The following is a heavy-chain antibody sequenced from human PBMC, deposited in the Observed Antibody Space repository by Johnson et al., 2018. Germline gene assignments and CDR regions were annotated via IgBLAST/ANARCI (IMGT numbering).Heavy chain of an antibody. V-gene: IGHV3-33*01. CDR3: VRITPFGVVDFSSYYGMDV. D-gene: IGHD3-16*01. J-gene: IGHJ6*02. CDR1: GFTFSNYG. CDR2: IWFDGNNK. Sequence: QVQLVQSGGGVVQPGRTLRLSCAASGFTFSNYGMHWVRQAPGKGLEWVALIWFDGNNKYYGESVNGRFTVSRDNSKNTLYLQMNSLRAEDTAVYYCVRITPFGVVDFSSYYGMDVWGQGTTVTFSS.